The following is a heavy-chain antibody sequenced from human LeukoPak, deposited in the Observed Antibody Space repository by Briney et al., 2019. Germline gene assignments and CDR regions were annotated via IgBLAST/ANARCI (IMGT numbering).Heavy chain of an antibody. J-gene: IGHJ4*02. CDR2: INHSGST. D-gene: IGHD6-13*01. CDR3: ARLARYSSSWYNY. V-gene: IGHV4-4*02. CDR1: GGSISSRNW. Sequence: SETLSLTCAVSGGSISSRNWWSWVRQPPGKGLEWIGEINHSGSTNYNPSLKSRVTISVDTSKNQFSLKLSSVTAADTAVYYCARLARYSSSWYNYWGQGTLVTVSS.